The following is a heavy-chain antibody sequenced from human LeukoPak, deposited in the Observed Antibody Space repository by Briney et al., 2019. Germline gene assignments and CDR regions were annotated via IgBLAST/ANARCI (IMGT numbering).Heavy chain of an antibody. CDR3: ARDRISIDYYDSSGYYYLGSDFDY. Sequence: GASVKVSCKASGYTFTGYYMHWVRQAPGQGLEWMGWINPNSGGTNYAQKFQGWVTMTRDTSISTAYMELSRLRSDDTAVYYCARDRISIDYYDSSGYYYLGSDFDYWGQGTLVTVSS. CDR1: GYTFTGYY. J-gene: IGHJ4*02. D-gene: IGHD3-22*01. V-gene: IGHV1-2*04. CDR2: INPNSGGT.